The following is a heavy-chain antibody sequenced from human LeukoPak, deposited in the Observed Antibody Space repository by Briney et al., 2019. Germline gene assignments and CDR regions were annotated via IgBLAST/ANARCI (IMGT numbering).Heavy chain of an antibody. D-gene: IGHD3-22*01. CDR1: GFTFTSSA. CDR3: AALVYDSSGYAVGY. V-gene: IGHV1-58*02. Sequence: GTSVKVSCKASGFTFTSSAMQWVRQARGQRLEWIGWIVVGSGNTNYAQKFQERVTITRDMSTSTTYMELSSLRSEDTAVYYCAALVYDSSGYAVGYWGRGTLVTVSS. J-gene: IGHJ4*02. CDR2: IVVGSGNT.